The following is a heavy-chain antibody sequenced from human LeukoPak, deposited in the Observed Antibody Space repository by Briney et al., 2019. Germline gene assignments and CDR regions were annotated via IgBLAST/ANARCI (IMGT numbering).Heavy chain of an antibody. Sequence: SETLSLTCTVSGGSISSNNYYWGWIRQPPGKGLEWIGSIYYGGSTYHNPSLKSRVTISVDTSKNQFSLKLSSVTAADTAVYYCARHVYGIYYYYYYMDVWGKGTTVTVSS. CDR2: IYYGGST. D-gene: IGHD5/OR15-5a*01. J-gene: IGHJ6*03. CDR1: GGSISSNNYY. CDR3: ARHVYGIYYYYYYMDV. V-gene: IGHV4-39*01.